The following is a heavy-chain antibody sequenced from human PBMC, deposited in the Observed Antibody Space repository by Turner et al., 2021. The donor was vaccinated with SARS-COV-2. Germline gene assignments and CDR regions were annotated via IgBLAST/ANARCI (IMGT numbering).Heavy chain of an antibody. CDR3: ARVSGAAVWGNYAFDI. V-gene: IGHV3-7*01. J-gene: IGHJ3*02. Sequence: EVQLVAPGGGLVQPGGSLCFPCAASGFTFSSYWMSWGRQAPGKGPEWVANIKQDGSEKYYVDSVKGRFTISRDNAKTSLYLQMSSLRAEDTAVYYCARVSGAAVWGNYAFDIWGQGTMVTVSS. CDR2: IKQDGSEK. D-gene: IGHD3-16*01. CDR1: GFTFSSYW.